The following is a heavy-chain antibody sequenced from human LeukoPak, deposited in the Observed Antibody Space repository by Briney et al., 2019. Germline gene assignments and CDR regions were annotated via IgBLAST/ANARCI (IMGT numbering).Heavy chain of an antibody. Sequence: PSETLSLTCAVYGGSFSGYYWSWIRQPPGKGLEWMGEINHSGSTSYNPSLKSRVTISVDTSKNQFSLKLSSVTAADTAVYYCARSYYYDSSGYYRYYYYGMDVWGQGTTVTVSS. J-gene: IGHJ6*02. CDR2: INHSGST. CDR1: GGSFSGYY. D-gene: IGHD3-22*01. CDR3: ARSYYYDSSGYYRYYYYGMDV. V-gene: IGHV4-34*01.